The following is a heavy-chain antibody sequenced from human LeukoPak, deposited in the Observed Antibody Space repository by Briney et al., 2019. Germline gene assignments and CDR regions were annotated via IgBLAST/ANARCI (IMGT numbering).Heavy chain of an antibody. V-gene: IGHV3-48*03. CDR1: GFTFSSYE. J-gene: IGHJ3*02. D-gene: IGHD1-26*01. CDR2: ISSSGSTI. CDR3: AARGGYSGSYGAFDI. Sequence: PGGSLRLSCAASGFTFSSYEMNWVRQAPGKGLEWVSYISSSGSTIYYADSVKGRFTISRDNSKNTLYLQMNSLRAEDTAVYYCAARGGYSGSYGAFDIWGQGTMVTVSS.